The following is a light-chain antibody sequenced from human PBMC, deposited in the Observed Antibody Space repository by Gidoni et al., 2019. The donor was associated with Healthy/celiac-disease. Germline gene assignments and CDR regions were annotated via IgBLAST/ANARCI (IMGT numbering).Light chain of an antibody. J-gene: IGKJ4*01. V-gene: IGKV1-33*01. CDR2: DTS. CDR1: QDISNY. Sequence: DIQMTQSPSSLSASVGDRVTITCQASQDISNYLNWYQQKPGKAPKLLIYDTSNLETGVPSRFSGSGSGTDFTFTISSLQPEDIATYYCQHYDNRSALTFXGXTKVEIK. CDR3: QHYDNRSALT.